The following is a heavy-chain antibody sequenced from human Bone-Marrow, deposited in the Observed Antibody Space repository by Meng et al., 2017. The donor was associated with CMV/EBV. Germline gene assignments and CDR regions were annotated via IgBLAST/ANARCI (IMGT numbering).Heavy chain of an antibody. CDR1: GGSISSYY. CDR3: ARWRSGWYGGLDH. D-gene: IGHD6-19*01. CDR2: IYYSGST. Sequence: SETLSLTCTVSGGSISSYYWSWIRQPPGKGLEWIGYIYYSGSTNYNPSLKSRVTISVDTSKNQFSLKLSSVTAADTAVYYRARWRSGWYGGLDHWGQGTLVTVSS. V-gene: IGHV4-59*01. J-gene: IGHJ4*02.